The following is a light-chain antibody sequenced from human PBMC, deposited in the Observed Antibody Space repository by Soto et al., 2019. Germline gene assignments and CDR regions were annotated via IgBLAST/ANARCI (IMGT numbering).Light chain of an antibody. Sequence: DIQMTQSPSTLSASVGDRVTITYRASQSISSWLAWYQQKLGRAPRLLIYDASSLESGVPSRFSGSGYGTEFTLTISSLQPDDFATYYCQQYNTYSSLTFGGGTKV. J-gene: IGKJ4*01. CDR2: DAS. CDR1: QSISSW. V-gene: IGKV1-5*01. CDR3: QQYNTYSSLT.